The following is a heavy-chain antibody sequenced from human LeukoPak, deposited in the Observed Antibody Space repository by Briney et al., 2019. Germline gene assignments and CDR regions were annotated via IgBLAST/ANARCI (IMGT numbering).Heavy chain of an antibody. CDR2: IKQDGSEK. CDR3: ARGPSLLRYYYGMDV. V-gene: IGHV3-7*01. Sequence: GGSLRLSCAASGFTFSDYWMSWVRQAPGKGLEWVADIKQDGSEKFYVDSVKGRFTISRDNAKNSLYLQMNSLRAEDTAVYYCARGPSLLRYYYGMDVWGQGTTVTVSS. CDR1: GFTFSDYW. J-gene: IGHJ6*02.